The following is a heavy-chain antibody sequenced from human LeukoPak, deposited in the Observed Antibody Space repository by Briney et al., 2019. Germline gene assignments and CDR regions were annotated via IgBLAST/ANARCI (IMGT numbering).Heavy chain of an antibody. CDR1: GRSFSGDY. CDR3: ARKLSSS. J-gene: IGHJ4*02. Sequence: SETLSLTCAVYGRSFSGDYWSWIRQPPGKGLEWIGEINHSGSTNYNPSLKSRVTISVDTSKNQFSLKLSSVTAADTAVYYCARKLSSSWGQGTLVTVSS. V-gene: IGHV4-34*01. D-gene: IGHD6-6*01. CDR2: INHSGST.